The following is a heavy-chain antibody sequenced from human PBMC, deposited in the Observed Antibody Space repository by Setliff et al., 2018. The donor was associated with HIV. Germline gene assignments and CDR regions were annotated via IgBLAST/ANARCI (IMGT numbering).Heavy chain of an antibody. CDR1: GGSFSGYY. CDR3: ARKTEYYYDTSGFNPYAFDN. CDR2: IHYSGST. V-gene: IGHV4-34*01. J-gene: IGHJ4*02. D-gene: IGHD3-22*01. Sequence: SETLSLTCAVYGGSFSGYYWSWIRQPPGKGLEWIGEIHYSGSTNYSPSLKSRVTISVDTSKNQFSLRLDSVIAADTAVYYCARKTEYYYDTSGFNPYAFDNWGQGTLVTSPQ.